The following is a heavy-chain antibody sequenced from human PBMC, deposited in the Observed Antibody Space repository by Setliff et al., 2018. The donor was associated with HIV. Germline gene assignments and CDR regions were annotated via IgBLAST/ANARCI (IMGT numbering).Heavy chain of an antibody. J-gene: IGHJ4*03. Sequence: GESLKISCKDSGDKFTNYWLGWVRQMPGKGLEWIGVIYPSDSDTRNSPSFKGQVTISADRSINTAYLQWSSLRDSDTAMYYCAKGGGLNFRYHDWFVKIWGQVTLVTVSS. D-gene: IGHD3-9*01. CDR1: GDKFTNYW. V-gene: IGHV5-51*01. CDR2: IYPSDSDT. CDR3: AKGGGLNFRYHDWFVKI.